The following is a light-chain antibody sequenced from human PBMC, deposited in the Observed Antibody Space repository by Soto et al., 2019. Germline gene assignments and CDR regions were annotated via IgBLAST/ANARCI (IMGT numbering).Light chain of an antibody. J-gene: IGKJ1*01. CDR2: GAS. CDR3: QQYNDWPRT. V-gene: IGKV3-15*01. CDR1: QSVSSN. Sequence: EIVMTQSPATLSVSPGERATLSCRASQSVSSNLAWYQQKPGQAPRLLIYGASTRATGIPARFSGSGSGTEFTLTISSLQSEDSAVYHCQQYNDWPRTFGQGTKVDI.